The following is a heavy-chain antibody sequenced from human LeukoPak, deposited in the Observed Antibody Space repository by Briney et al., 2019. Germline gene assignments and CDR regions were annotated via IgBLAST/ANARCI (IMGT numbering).Heavy chain of an antibody. D-gene: IGHD3-9*01. CDR3: ATEFYDFLSGESRFDP. Sequence: SETLSLTCSVSGDSIDSVSYYWGWIRQAPGKGPEWIASIDYSGRTFYNPSLRSRVTISVDTSNNAFSLNLNSVPAAETAVYYCATEFYDFLSGESRFDPWGQGALVTVS. V-gene: IGHV4-39*07. J-gene: IGHJ5*02. CDR2: IDYSGRT. CDR1: GDSIDSVSYY.